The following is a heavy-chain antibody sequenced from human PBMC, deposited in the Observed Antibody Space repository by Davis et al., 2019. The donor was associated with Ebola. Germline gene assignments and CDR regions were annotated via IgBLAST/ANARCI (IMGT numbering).Heavy chain of an antibody. D-gene: IGHD3-3*02. CDR3: ARYKANRIFGVTYYYGMDV. Sequence: SETLSLTCAVSGGSFSSYFCRWIRQSPGKGLEFIGAIIHSGSTNYNPSLKSRVTISVATSKTQFSLKRSSGTAADTAVYYCARYKANRIFGVTYYYGMDVWGKGTMVTVSS. V-gene: IGHV4-34*12. CDR2: IIHSGST. CDR1: GGSFSSYF. J-gene: IGHJ6*04.